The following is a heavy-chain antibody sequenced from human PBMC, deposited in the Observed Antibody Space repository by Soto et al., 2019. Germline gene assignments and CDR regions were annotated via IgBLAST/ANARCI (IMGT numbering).Heavy chain of an antibody. CDR1: GFTFSSYA. CDR3: TRETMTIRLYFDY. D-gene: IGHD3-3*01. CDR2: ISYDGSNE. V-gene: IGHV3-30-3*01. J-gene: IGHJ4*02. Sequence: GGSLRLSCAASGFTFSSYAMHWFRQAPGKGLEWVAVISYDGSNEYYADSVKGRFTISRDNSKNTLYLQVNSLRAEDTAMYYCTRETMTIRLYFDYWGQGALDTVSS.